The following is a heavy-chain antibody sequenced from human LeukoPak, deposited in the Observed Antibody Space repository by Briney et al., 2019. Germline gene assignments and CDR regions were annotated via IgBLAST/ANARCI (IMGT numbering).Heavy chain of an antibody. J-gene: IGHJ4*02. CDR1: GFSLTNYW. CDR3: ASSGSGLGYFDY. D-gene: IGHD6-19*01. Sequence: GGSLRLSCAASGFSLTNYWMHWVRQAPGKGLEWVSAISGSGGSTYYADSVKGRFTISRDNSKNTLYLQMNSLRAEDTAVYYCASSGSGLGYFDYWGQGTLVTVSS. CDR2: ISGSGGST. V-gene: IGHV3-23*01.